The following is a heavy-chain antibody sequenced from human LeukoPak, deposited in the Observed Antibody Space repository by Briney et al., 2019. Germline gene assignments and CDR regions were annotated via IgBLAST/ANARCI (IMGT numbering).Heavy chain of an antibody. Sequence: ASVKVSCKASGYTFTSYDINWVRQATGQGLEWMGWMNPNSGNAGYAQKFQGRVTMTRNNSISTAYMELSSLRSEDTAVYYCARVWAYGGNSSYYYYYMDVWGKGTTVTVSS. CDR1: GYTFTSYD. D-gene: IGHD4-23*01. CDR3: ARVWAYGGNSSYYYYYMDV. V-gene: IGHV1-8*01. CDR2: MNPNSGNA. J-gene: IGHJ6*03.